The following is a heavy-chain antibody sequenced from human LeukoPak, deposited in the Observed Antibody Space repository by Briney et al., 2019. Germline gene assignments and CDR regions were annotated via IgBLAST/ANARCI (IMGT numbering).Heavy chain of an antibody. D-gene: IGHD3-10*01. CDR2: IKQDGSEK. CDR1: GFTFSSYW. J-gene: IGHJ4*02. CDR3: ARDSSYYYGSGSYFDY. V-gene: IGHV3-7*01. Sequence: GGSLRLSCAASGFTFSSYWMGWVSQAPGKGLEWVANIKQDGSEKYYVDSVKGRFTISRDNAKNTLYLQMNSLRVEDTAVYYCARDSSYYYGSGSYFDYWGQGTLVTVSS.